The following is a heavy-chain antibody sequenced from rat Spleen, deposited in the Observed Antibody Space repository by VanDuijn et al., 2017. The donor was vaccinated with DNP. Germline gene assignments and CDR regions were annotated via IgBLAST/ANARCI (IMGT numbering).Heavy chain of an antibody. J-gene: IGHJ3*01. V-gene: IGHV5-58*01. D-gene: IGHD1-6*01. CDR3: ARDAYTTDYGYNWFAY. CDR1: GFTFSSYW. CDR2: ISTDGGST. Sequence: EVQLVESGGDLVQPGRSLKLSCVASGFTFSSYWMYWIRQAPGKGLEWVASISTDGGSTFYPDSVKGRFTISRDNAKNTLYLQMNSLRSEDTATYYCARDAYTTDYGYNWFAYWGQGTLVTVSS.